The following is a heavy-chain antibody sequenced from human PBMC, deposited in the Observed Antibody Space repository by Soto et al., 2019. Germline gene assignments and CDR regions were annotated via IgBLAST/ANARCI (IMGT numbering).Heavy chain of an antibody. Sequence: VQLVESGGDLVQPGGSLRLSCAASGFTFSSYEMNWVRQAPGKGLEWVSYISSTGTSMDYADSVKGRFTISRDNAKNSLHRQLNSLRDEDTAVYYCARETHVIDYWGQGTLVSVSA. CDR3: ARETHVIDY. CDR1: GFTFSSYE. V-gene: IGHV3-48*03. CDR2: ISSTGTSM. J-gene: IGHJ4*02.